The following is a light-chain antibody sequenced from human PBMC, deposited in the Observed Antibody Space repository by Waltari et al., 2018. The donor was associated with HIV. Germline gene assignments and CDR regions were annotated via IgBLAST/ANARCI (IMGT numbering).Light chain of an antibody. CDR3: QQYYDIPYT. CDR1: QSILSTAGNRHY. J-gene: IGKJ2*01. V-gene: IGKV4-1*01. CDR2: WAS. Sequence: DIVMTQSPDSLAVSLGERATINCTSSQSILSTAGNRHYLAWYQQRPGQAPTRLIYWASTRESEVPDRFTGSGSGTDFTLTISSLQAEDVAVYYCQQYYDIPYTFGQGTKLDIK.